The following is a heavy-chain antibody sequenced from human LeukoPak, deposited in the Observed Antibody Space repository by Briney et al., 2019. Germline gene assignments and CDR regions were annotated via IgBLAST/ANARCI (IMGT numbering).Heavy chain of an antibody. D-gene: IGHD6-19*01. Sequence: PGGSLRLSCAASGFTFSSYAMSWVRRAPGKGLEWVSSISGSGGNTYYAQSVKGRFTISRDNSENTLYLQMDTLRADDTALYLCAKDPYNTAVANTNGWFDPWGQGTLVTVSS. CDR3: AKDPYNTAVANTNGWFDP. CDR2: ISGSGGNT. V-gene: IGHV3-23*01. J-gene: IGHJ5*02. CDR1: GFTFSSYA.